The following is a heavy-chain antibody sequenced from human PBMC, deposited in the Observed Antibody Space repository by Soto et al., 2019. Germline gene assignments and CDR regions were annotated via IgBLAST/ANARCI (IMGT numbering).Heavy chain of an antibody. CDR1: GFTFDDYA. J-gene: IGHJ4*02. Sequence: EVQLVESGGGLVQPGRSLRLSCAASGFTFDDYAMHWVRQAPGKGLEWVSGISWNSGSIGYADSVKGRFTISRDNAKNSLYLQMNSLRAEDTALYYCAKDDSYSSSSACFDYWGQETLVTVSS. CDR3: AKDDSYSSSSACFDY. CDR2: ISWNSGSI. V-gene: IGHV3-9*01. D-gene: IGHD6-6*01.